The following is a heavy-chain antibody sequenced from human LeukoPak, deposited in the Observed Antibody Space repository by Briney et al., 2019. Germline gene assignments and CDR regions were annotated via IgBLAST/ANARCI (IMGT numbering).Heavy chain of an antibody. V-gene: IGHV1-69*05. D-gene: IGHD6-13*01. J-gene: IGHJ5*02. CDR1: GGTFSSYA. CDR2: IIPIFGTA. Sequence: GASVKVSCKASGGTFSSYAISWVRQAPGQGLEWMGGIIPIFGTANYAQKFQGRVTITTDESTSTAYMELSSLRSEDTAVYYCAREFLAAAGTPNWFDPWGQGTLVTVSS. CDR3: AREFLAAAGTPNWFDP.